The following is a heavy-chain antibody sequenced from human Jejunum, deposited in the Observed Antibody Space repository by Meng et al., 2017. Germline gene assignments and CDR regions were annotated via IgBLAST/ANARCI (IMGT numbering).Heavy chain of an antibody. V-gene: IGHV4-4*02. Sequence: QVQLEASGPGLVKPWGPLSLTCAVSGDSISSSYGWSRVRQSPGKGLEWIGEIYHSGTTNYNPSLKSRVTLSVDKSKNQFSLNLSSVTAADTAEYFCARDFEALNGVWGQGTLVTVSS. CDR2: IYHSGTT. J-gene: IGHJ1*01. CDR1: GDSISSSYG. CDR3: ARDFEALNGV. D-gene: IGHD2-8*01.